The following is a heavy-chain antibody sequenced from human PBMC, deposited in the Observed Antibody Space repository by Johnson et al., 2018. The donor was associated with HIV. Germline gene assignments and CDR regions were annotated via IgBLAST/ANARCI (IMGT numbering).Heavy chain of an antibody. J-gene: IGHJ3*02. CDR1: GFTFSSYW. Sequence: EVQLVESGGGLVQPGGSLRLSCAASGFTFSSYWMHWVRQAPGKGLVWVSRINSDGSSTSYADSVKGRFTISRDNSKNTLYLQMNSLRVEDTAVYYCAKDIRLVSAYYDILSGTSFDAFDIWGQGTIVTVSS. CDR3: AKDIRLVSAYYDILSGTSFDAFDI. D-gene: IGHD3-9*01. V-gene: IGHV3-74*01. CDR2: INSDGSST.